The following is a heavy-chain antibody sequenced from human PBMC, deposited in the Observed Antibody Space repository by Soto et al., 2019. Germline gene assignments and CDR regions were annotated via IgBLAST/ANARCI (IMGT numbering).Heavy chain of an antibody. D-gene: IGHD1-26*01. V-gene: IGHV6-1*01. J-gene: IGHJ5*01. CDR1: GDSVPSNSAG. Sequence: SQTLSLTCAITGDSVPSNSAGWSWVRQSPSRGLEWLGRTYYRSKWYYEYAVSVRGRITINPDTSKNQYSLQLNSVTPEDTAVYFCARGEQYSGRIFDYWGQGTLVTVSS. CDR3: ARGEQYSGRIFDY. CDR2: TYYRSKWYY.